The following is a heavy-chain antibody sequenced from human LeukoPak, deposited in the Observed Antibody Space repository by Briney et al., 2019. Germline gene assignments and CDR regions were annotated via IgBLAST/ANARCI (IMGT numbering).Heavy chain of an antibody. CDR2: IYYSGST. V-gene: IGHV4-59*12. CDR1: GGSISSYY. CDR3: ARGPLYSSGWYDLGYFDY. J-gene: IGHJ4*02. Sequence: SETLSLTCTVSGGSISSYYWSWIRQPPGKGLEWIGYIYYSGSTYYNPSLKSRVTISVDRSKNQFSLKLSSVTAADTAVYYCARGPLYSSGWYDLGYFDYWGQGTLVTVSS. D-gene: IGHD6-19*01.